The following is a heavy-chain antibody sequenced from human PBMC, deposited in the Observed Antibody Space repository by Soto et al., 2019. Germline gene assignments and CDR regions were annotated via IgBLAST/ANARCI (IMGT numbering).Heavy chain of an antibody. CDR2: IYYTGST. CDR3: ARGRQDIVLRPPPYYFDS. CDR1: GDSITSGTYY. Sequence: SETLSLTCTVSGDSITSGTYYWTWIRQHPGKGLEWIGYIYYTGSTHYNPSLQSRGTISLDTSRRQFSLKLGSVTAADTAVYYCARGRQDIVLRPPPYYFDSWGQGTLVTVSS. J-gene: IGHJ4*02. V-gene: IGHV4-31*03. D-gene: IGHD2-8*01.